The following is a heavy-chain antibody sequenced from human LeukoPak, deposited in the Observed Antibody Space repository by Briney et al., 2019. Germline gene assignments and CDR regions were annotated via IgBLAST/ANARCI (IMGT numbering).Heavy chain of an antibody. J-gene: IGHJ4*02. CDR2: IYPGDSDP. Sequence: GESLQISGKGSEYSFTSYWIGWVRQLPGKGLEWMEIIYPGDSDPRYNPSFQGQVTISADKSISTAYLQWRSLKASDTAMYYCAREYSSGKRYYYFDYWGQGTLVTVSS. D-gene: IGHD6-25*01. CDR1: EYSFTSYW. V-gene: IGHV5-51*01. CDR3: AREYSSGKRYYYFDY.